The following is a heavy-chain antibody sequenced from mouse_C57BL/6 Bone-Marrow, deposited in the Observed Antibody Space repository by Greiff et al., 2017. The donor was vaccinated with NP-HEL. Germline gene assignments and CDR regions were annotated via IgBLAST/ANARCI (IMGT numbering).Heavy chain of an antibody. CDR1: GYTFTSYD. CDR2: IYPRDGST. CDR3: ARTQGHYYGRNFDV. D-gene: IGHD1-1*01. J-gene: IGHJ1*03. V-gene: IGHV1-85*01. Sequence: VQLQESGPELVKPGASVKLSCKASGYTFTSYDINWVKQRPGQGLEWIGWIYPRDGSTKYNEKFKGKATLTVDTSSSTAYMELHSLTSEDSAVYFCARTQGHYYGRNFDVWGTGTTVTVSS.